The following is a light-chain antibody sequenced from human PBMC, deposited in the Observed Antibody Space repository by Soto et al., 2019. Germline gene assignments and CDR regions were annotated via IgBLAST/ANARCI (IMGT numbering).Light chain of an antibody. Sequence: DLQMTQSPSSLSASVGDRVTITCRANQSISSYLNWYQQQPGKAPKLLIYAASSLQSGVPSRFSGSGSGTDFTLTISSLQPEDFATFYCQQSYSTPLTFGPGTKVEIK. J-gene: IGKJ3*01. V-gene: IGKV1-39*01. CDR2: AAS. CDR1: QSISSY. CDR3: QQSYSTPLT.